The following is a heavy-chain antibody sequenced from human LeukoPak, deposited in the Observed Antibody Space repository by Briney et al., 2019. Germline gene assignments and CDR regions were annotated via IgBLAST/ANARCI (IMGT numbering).Heavy chain of an antibody. V-gene: IGHV3-30*02. Sequence: GGSLRLSCAASAFTFSSYGMHWVRQAPGKGLEWVAFIRYDGSNKYYADSVKGRFTISRDNSRNTLYLQMNSLRAEDTAVYYCVRGGAARPDYWGRGTLVSVSS. J-gene: IGHJ4*02. CDR3: VRGGAARPDY. CDR1: AFTFSSYG. CDR2: IRYDGSNK. D-gene: IGHD6-6*01.